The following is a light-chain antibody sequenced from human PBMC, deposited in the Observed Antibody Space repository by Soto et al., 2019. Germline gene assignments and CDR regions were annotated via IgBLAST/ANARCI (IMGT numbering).Light chain of an antibody. CDR1: SCDVGYYNL. J-gene: IGLJ2*01. Sequence: QSALTQPASVSGSPGQSITISCTGTSCDVGYYNLVYWYQQYPGKAPKLIIYEGGNRPSGVSNRFSGSKSGTTASLTISGVQDEDEDDCYCYSFALRSTLIFGGGTKVTVL. V-gene: IGLV2-23*01. CDR3: YSFALRSTLI. CDR2: EGG.